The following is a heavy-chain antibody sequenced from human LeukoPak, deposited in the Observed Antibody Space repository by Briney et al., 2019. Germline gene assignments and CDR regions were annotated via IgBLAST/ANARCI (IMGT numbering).Heavy chain of an antibody. V-gene: IGHV1-58*02. J-gene: IGHJ2*01. CDR2: IVVGSGNT. CDR1: GFTFTSSA. D-gene: IGHD5-24*01. Sequence: SVKVSCKASGFTFTSSAMQWVRQARGQRLERIGWIVVGSGNTNYAQKFQERVTITRDMSTSTAHMELSSLRSEDTAVYYCAAEGRDGYNYWYFDLWGRGTLVTVSS. CDR3: AAEGRDGYNYWYFDL.